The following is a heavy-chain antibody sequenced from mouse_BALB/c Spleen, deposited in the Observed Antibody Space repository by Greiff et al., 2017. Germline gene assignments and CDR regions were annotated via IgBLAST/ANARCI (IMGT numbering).Heavy chain of an antibody. D-gene: IGHD3-3*01. Sequence: DVKLQESGPGLVKPSQSLSLTCTVTGYSITSDYAWNWIRQFPGNKLEWMGYISYSGSTSYNPSLKSRISITRDTSKNQFFLQLNSVTTEDTATYYGARWGGRGYFDYWGQGTTLTVSS. CDR2: ISYSGST. CDR1: GYSITSDYA. V-gene: IGHV3-2*02. CDR3: ARWGGRGYFDY. J-gene: IGHJ2*01.